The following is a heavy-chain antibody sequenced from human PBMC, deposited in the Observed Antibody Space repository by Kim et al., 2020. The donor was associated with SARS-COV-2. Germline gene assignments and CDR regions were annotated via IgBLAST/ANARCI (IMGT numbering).Heavy chain of an antibody. Sequence: GGSLRLSCAASGFTVSSNYMSWVRQAPGKGLEWVSVIYSGGSTYYADSVKGRFTISRDNSKNTLYLQMNSLRAEDTAVYYCARVGVGGMTFGGVIDPLYYYYYGMDVWGQGTTVTVSS. V-gene: IGHV3-66*01. J-gene: IGHJ6*02. CDR3: ARVGVGGMTFGGVIDPLYYYYYGMDV. D-gene: IGHD3-16*02. CDR1: GFTVSSNY. CDR2: IYSGGST.